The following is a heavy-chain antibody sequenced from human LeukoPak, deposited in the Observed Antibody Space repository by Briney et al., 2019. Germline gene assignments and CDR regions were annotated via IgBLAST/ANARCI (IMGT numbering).Heavy chain of an antibody. CDR1: GYTFTGYY. Sequence: ASVKVSCKASGYTFTGYYMHWVRQAPGQGLEWMGWINPNSGGTNYAQKFQGRVTMTRDTSISTAYMELSRLRSDDTAVYYCASSYSNYYYGMDVWGQGTAVTVSS. CDR2: INPNSGGT. CDR3: ASSYSNYYYGMDV. D-gene: IGHD4-11*01. V-gene: IGHV1-2*02. J-gene: IGHJ6*02.